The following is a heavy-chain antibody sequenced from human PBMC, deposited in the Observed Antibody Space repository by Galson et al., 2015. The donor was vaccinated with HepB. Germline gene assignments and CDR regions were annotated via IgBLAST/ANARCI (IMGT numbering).Heavy chain of an antibody. Sequence: SLRLSCAASGFTFSSYAMSWVRQAPGKGLEWVSAISGGSTYYADSVKGRFTISRDNSKNTLYLQMNSLRAEDTAVYYCAKLRRRTRELDFDYWGQGTLVTVSS. CDR2: ISGGST. CDR1: GFTFSSYA. J-gene: IGHJ4*02. CDR3: AKLRRRTRELDFDY. D-gene: IGHD1-26*01. V-gene: IGHV3-23*01.